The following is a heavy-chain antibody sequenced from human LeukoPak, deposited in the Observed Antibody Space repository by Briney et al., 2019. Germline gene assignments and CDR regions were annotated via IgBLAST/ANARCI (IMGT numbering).Heavy chain of an antibody. V-gene: IGHV3-74*01. J-gene: IGHJ4*02. Sequence: GGSLRLPCAASGFTFSTYWMNWVRQAPGKGLIWVSRMNSDGSSISYADSVKGRFTISRDNAKNTLYLQMNSLRVEDTAVYYCARSRYCSSTSCYTYFDYWGQGTLVTVSS. CDR2: MNSDGSSI. CDR3: ARSRYCSSTSCYTYFDY. D-gene: IGHD2-2*02. CDR1: GFTFSTYW.